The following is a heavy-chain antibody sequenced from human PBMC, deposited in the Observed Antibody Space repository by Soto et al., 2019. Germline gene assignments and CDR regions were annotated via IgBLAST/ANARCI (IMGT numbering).Heavy chain of an antibody. V-gene: IGHV3-7*01. Sequence: GGSLRLSCAASGFTFSSYWMSWVRQAPGKGLEWVANIKQDGSEKYYVDSVKGRFTISRDNAKNSLYLQMSSLRAEDTAVYYCARDLGSSWYPEYFQHWGQGTLVTVSS. D-gene: IGHD6-13*01. CDR1: GFTFSSYW. CDR3: ARDLGSSWYPEYFQH. J-gene: IGHJ1*01. CDR2: IKQDGSEK.